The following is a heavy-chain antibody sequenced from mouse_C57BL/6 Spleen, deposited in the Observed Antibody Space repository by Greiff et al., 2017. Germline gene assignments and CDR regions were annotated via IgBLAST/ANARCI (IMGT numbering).Heavy chain of an antibody. CDR1: GYTFTDYE. Sequence: QVQLQQPGAELVRPGASVTLSCKASGYTFTDYEMHWVKQTPVHGLEWIGAIDPETGGTAYNQKFKGKAILTADKSSSTAYMELRSLTSEDSAVYYCTRWGNYEVAYWGQGTLVTVSA. CDR3: TRWGNYEVAY. D-gene: IGHD2-1*01. J-gene: IGHJ3*01. CDR2: IDPETGGT. V-gene: IGHV1-15*01.